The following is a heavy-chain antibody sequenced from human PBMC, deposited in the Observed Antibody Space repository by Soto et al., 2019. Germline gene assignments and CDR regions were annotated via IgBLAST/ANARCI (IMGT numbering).Heavy chain of an antibody. J-gene: IGHJ4*02. D-gene: IGHD5-18*01. CDR1: EYNFNTYL. V-gene: IGHV5-51*01. Sequence: XESLKISCTGSEYNFNTYLIAWVRQLPGKGLEWMGIIYPGDFDTRYSQSFQGHLTMSVDKSINTAYLQWSNVETSDTAMYYCARLLGYSYGYQEFFDDWGQGTPVTVSS. CDR3: ARLLGYSYGYQEFFDD. CDR2: IYPGDFDT.